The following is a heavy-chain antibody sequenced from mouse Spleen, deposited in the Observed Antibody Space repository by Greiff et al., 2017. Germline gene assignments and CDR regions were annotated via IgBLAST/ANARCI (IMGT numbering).Heavy chain of an antibody. CDR1: GYTFTSYW. V-gene: IGHV1-69*02. Sequence: QVQLQQPGAELVKPGASVKMSCKASGYTFTSYWINWVKQRPGQGLEWIGNIYPSDSYTNYNQKFKDKATLTVDKSSSTAYMQLSSPTSEDSAVYYCTRGMVTTPYCAMDYWGQGTSVTVSS. CDR2: IYPSDSYT. CDR3: TRGMVTTPYCAMDY. J-gene: IGHJ4*01. D-gene: IGHD2-1*01.